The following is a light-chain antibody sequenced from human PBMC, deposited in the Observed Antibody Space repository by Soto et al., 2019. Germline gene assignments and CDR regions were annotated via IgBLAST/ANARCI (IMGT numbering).Light chain of an antibody. V-gene: IGKV2-28*01. CDR2: LNS. CDR3: MQALQAPPT. J-gene: IGKJ1*01. CDR1: KSLLHSNGYNY. Sequence: DIVITHSPLSLPVTPGEPASISCRSTKSLLHSNGYNYLDWYLQKPGQSPQLLIYLNSNRASGVPDRFSGSGSGTDFTLKISRVEAEDVGIYYCMQALQAPPTFGQGTKVDIK.